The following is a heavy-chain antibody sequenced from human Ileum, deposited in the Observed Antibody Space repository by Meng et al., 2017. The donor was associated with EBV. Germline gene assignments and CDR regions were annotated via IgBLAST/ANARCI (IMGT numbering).Heavy chain of an antibody. V-gene: IGHV1-46*01. CDR1: RYTFTNFY. Sequence: VPLVQSGAEVKNTGAPVKVSHKASRYTFTNFYIHWVRQAPGQGLEWMGMITHRNGDTNFAQKFRGRVTMTRDTSTSTVYMELSSLTSEDTAGYYCAREYPATNFFDYWGQGTLVTVSS. CDR2: ITHRNGDT. CDR3: AREYPATNFFDY. D-gene: IGHD1-14*01. J-gene: IGHJ4*02.